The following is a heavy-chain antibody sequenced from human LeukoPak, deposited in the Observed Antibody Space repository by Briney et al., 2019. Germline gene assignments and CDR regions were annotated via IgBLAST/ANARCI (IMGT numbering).Heavy chain of an antibody. D-gene: IGHD6-13*01. J-gene: IGHJ3*02. CDR1: GFTFSSYW. Sequence: GGSLRLSCAASGFTFSSYWMSWVRQAPGKGLEWVSSISSSSSYIYYADSVKGRFTISRDNAKNSLYLQMNSLRAEDTAVYYCARVSAGTAFDIWGQGTMVTVS. V-gene: IGHV3-21*01. CDR2: ISSSSSYI. CDR3: ARVSAGTAFDI.